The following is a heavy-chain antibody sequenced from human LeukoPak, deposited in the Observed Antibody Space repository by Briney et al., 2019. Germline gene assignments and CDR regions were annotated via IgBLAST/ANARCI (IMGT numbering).Heavy chain of an antibody. Sequence: PGGSLRLSCAASGFTFSSYEMNWVRQAPGKGLEWVSYISSSGSTIYYADSVKGRFTISRDNAKNSLYLRMNSLRAEDTAVYYCARDYGSGSYYQSYYYYGMDVWGKGTTVTVSS. CDR3: ARDYGSGSYYQSYYYYGMDV. J-gene: IGHJ6*04. D-gene: IGHD3-10*01. CDR1: GFTFSSYE. CDR2: ISSSGSTI. V-gene: IGHV3-48*03.